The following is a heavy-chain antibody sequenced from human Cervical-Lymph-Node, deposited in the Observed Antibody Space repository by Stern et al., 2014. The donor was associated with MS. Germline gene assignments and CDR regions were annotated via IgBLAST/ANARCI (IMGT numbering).Heavy chain of an antibody. CDR3: ARGELKEGLVRGMDV. V-gene: IGHV1-69*01. Sequence: QVPLGESGAEVKKPGPSVKVSCKVSGGTFSSYAISWVRQAPGQGLERMGGIIPIFGTANYAQQSQGRVTLPEDASTSKPYMELSSLRSEDTAVYYCARGELKEGLVRGMDVWGQGTTVTVSS. J-gene: IGHJ6*02. CDR2: IIPIFGTA. CDR1: GGTFSSYA. D-gene: IGHD1-26*01.